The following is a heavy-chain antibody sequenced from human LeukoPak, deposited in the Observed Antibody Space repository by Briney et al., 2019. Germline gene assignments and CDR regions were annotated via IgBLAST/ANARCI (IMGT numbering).Heavy chain of an antibody. D-gene: IGHD4-11*01. J-gene: IGHJ4*02. V-gene: IGHV4-59*01. CDR2: IYYSGST. CDR3: ARIRYSNYSLDY. Sequence: SETLSLTCTVSGGSINSYYWSWIRQPPGKGLEWIGYIYYSGSTNHNPSLKSRVTMSVDTSKNQFSLKLSYVTAADTAVYYCARIRYSNYSLDYWGRGTLVTVSS. CDR1: GGSINSYY.